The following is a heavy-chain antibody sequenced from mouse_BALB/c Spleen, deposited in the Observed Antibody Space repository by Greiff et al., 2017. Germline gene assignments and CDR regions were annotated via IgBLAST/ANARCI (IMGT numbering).Heavy chain of an antibody. Sequence: EVKLMESGAELVKPGASVKLSCTASGFNIKDTYMHWVKQRPEQGLEWIGRIDPANGNTKYDPKFQGKATITADTSSNTAYLQLSSLTSEDTAVYYCARGVVGDYFDYWGQGTTLTVSS. CDR1: GFNIKDTY. CDR2: IDPANGNT. CDR3: ARGVVGDYFDY. D-gene: IGHD1-1*01. V-gene: IGHV14-3*02. J-gene: IGHJ2*01.